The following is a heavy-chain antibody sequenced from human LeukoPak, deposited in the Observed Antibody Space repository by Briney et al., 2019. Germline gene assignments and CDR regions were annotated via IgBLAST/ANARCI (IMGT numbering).Heavy chain of an antibody. V-gene: IGHV1-24*01. CDR1: GYTLTELS. J-gene: IGHJ4*02. Sequence: ASVKVSCKVSGYTLTELSMHWVRQAPGKGLEWMGGFDPEDGETIYAQKFQGRVTMTEDTSTDTAYMELSSLRSEDTAVYYCATGLWFGDKSVDCPSDYWGQGTLVTVSS. CDR2: FDPEDGET. D-gene: IGHD3-10*01. CDR3: ATGLWFGDKSVDCPSDY.